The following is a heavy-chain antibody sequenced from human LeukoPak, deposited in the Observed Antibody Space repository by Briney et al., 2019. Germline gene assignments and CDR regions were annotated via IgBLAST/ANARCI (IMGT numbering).Heavy chain of an antibody. J-gene: IGHJ5*02. D-gene: IGHD4-11*01. V-gene: IGHV3-21*01. CDR3: ARDTSNYINWFDP. Sequence: GGSLRLSCAASGFTFSSYWMHWVRQAPGKGLEWVSSISSSSSYIYYADSVKGRFTISRDNAKNSLYLQMNSLRAEDTAVYYCARDTSNYINWFDPWGQGTLVTVSS. CDR2: ISSSSSYI. CDR1: GFTFSSYW.